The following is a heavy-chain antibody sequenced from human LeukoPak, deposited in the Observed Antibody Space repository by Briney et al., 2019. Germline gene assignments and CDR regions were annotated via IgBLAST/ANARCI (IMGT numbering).Heavy chain of an antibody. D-gene: IGHD4-23*01. CDR3: AATDYGGNSEVDYFDY. V-gene: IGHV3-30-3*01. CDR1: GFTFSSYA. J-gene: IGHJ4*02. CDR2: ISYDGSNK. Sequence: PGGSLRLSCAASGFTFSSYAMHWVRQAPGKGLEWVAVISYDGSNKCYADSVKGRFTISRDNSKNTLYLQMNSLRAEDTAVYYCAATDYGGNSEVDYFDYWGQGTLVTVSS.